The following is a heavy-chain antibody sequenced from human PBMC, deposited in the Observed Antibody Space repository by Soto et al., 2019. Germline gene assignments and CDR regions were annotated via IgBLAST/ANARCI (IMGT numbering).Heavy chain of an antibody. D-gene: IGHD2-21*02. CDR2: ISGSGGST. CDR3: AKDLAYCGGDCYLASDAFDI. J-gene: IGHJ3*02. Sequence: GGSLRLSCAASGFTFSSYAMSWVRQAPGKGLEWVSAISGSGGSTYYADSVKGRFTISRDNSKNTLYLQMNSLRAEDTAVYYCAKDLAYCGGDCYLASDAFDIWGQGTMVTVSS. CDR1: GFTFSSYA. V-gene: IGHV3-23*01.